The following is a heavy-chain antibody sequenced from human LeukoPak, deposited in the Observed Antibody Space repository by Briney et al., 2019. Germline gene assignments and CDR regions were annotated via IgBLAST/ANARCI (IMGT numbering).Heavy chain of an antibody. CDR3: ARDGGGEKGSGAFDI. Sequence: PGGSLRLSCAASGFTFSTYWMSWVRQAPGKGLEWVANIKQDGSAKYYVDSVKGRFTISRDNAENSLYLHMSSLRAEDTAVYYCARDGGGEKGSGAFDIWGQGTMVTVSS. V-gene: IGHV3-7*01. CDR1: GFTFSTYW. D-gene: IGHD2-15*01. CDR2: IKQDGSAK. J-gene: IGHJ3*02.